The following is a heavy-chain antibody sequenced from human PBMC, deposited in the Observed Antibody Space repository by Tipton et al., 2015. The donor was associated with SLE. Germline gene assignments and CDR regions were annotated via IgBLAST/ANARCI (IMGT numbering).Heavy chain of an antibody. V-gene: IGHV3-23*01. Sequence: SLRLSCAASGFTFSSYAMSWVRQAPGKGLEWVSAISGSGGSTYYADSVKGRFTISRDNSKNTLYLQMNSLRAEDTAVYYCAKDSGATATTTPGEGVQHWGQGTLVTVSS. CDR2: ISGSGGST. CDR3: AKDSGATATTTPGEGVQH. D-gene: IGHD4-17*01. CDR1: GFTFSSYA. J-gene: IGHJ1*01.